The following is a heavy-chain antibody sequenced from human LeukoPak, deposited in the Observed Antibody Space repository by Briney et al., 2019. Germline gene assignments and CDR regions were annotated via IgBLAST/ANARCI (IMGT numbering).Heavy chain of an antibody. V-gene: IGHV1-2*02. D-gene: IGHD2-15*01. Sequence: APVKVSCKASGYTFTAYYMHWVRQAPGQGLEWMGWINPNTGGTNYAQNFQGRVTTTGDTSIDTASMELSGLRSDDTAVYYCARALCSGGSCYPAPPGIDFWGQGTLVTVSS. CDR3: ARALCSGGSCYPAPPGIDF. CDR1: GYTFTAYY. CDR2: INPNTGGT. J-gene: IGHJ4*02.